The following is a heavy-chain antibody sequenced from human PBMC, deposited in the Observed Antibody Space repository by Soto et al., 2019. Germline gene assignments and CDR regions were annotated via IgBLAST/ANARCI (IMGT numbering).Heavy chain of an antibody. V-gene: IGHV1-46*01. D-gene: IGHD3-22*01. J-gene: IGHJ4*02. Sequence: QVQLVQSGAEVKKPGASVKVSCKASGHTLINYYMHWVRQAPGQGLDWLGKIDPSGNGTSYAERFQGRITLTSDTSTNTVYVELSRLRSEDTAIYYCAINYYDSSAYLYWGQGTLVTVSS. CDR2: IDPSGNGT. CDR1: GHTLINYY. CDR3: AINYYDSSAYLY.